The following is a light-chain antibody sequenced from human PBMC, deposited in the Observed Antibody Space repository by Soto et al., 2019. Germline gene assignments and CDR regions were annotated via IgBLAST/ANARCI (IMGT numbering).Light chain of an antibody. Sequence: EIVLTQSPGTLSLSPGDRATLYCRASETVSKSDLVWYQQKPGQAPRPLMFCASNRDTGVPDRFSGGASGTYFTLTIYRLEPEDFAVYYWQQYGHSPYTLGQGTKLEIK. CDR3: QQYGHSPYT. CDR1: ETVSKSD. CDR2: CAS. V-gene: IGKV3-20*01. J-gene: IGKJ2*01.